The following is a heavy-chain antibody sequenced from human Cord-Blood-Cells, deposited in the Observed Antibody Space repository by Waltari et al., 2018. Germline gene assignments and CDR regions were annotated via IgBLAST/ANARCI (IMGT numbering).Heavy chain of an antibody. V-gene: IGHV4-39*01. CDR3: ATLSSGWYYFDY. Sequence: QLQLQESGPGLVKPSETLSLTCPVSGGSISSSSYYWGWIRQPPGKGLEWIGSIYYSGSTYYNPSLKSRVTISVDTSKNQFSLKLSSVTAADTAVYYCATLSSGWYYFDYWGQGTLVTVSS. CDR2: IYYSGST. D-gene: IGHD6-19*01. CDR1: GGSISSSSYY. J-gene: IGHJ4*02.